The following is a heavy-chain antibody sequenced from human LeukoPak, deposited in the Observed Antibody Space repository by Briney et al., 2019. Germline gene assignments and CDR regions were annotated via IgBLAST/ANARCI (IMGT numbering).Heavy chain of an antibody. J-gene: IGHJ2*01. CDR1: GASITSTSHY. V-gene: IGHV4-39*02. Sequence: SETLSLTCSVSGASITSTSHYWDWIRQPPGEGLEWIGSIYSSGSTYYNPSLKSRVTISVDTSKNSFSLRVTSVTAADTAVYYCARDRRRWGYFDLWGRGTLVTVSS. CDR3: ARDRRRWGYFDL. D-gene: IGHD5-24*01. CDR2: IYSSGST.